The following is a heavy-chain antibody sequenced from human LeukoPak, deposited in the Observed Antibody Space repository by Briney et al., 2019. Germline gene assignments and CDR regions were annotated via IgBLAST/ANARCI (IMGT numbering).Heavy chain of an antibody. V-gene: IGHV3-48*01. CDR2: ISSSSSTI. CDR3: AKTPPSPIVVVVAATFDY. CDR1: GLTFSSHG. Sequence: PGGSLRLSCAASGLTFSSHGMNWVRQAPGKGLEWVSYISSSSSTIYYADSVKGRFTISRDNSKNTLYLQMNSLRAEDTAVYYCAKTPPSPIVVVVAATFDYWGQGTLVTVSS. J-gene: IGHJ4*02. D-gene: IGHD2-15*01.